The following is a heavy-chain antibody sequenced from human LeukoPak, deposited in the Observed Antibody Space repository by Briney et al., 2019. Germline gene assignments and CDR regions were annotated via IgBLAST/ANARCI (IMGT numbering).Heavy chain of an antibody. CDR1: GGSISSYY. V-gene: IGHV4-4*07. J-gene: IGHJ3*02. Sequence: SETLSLTCTVSGGSISSYYWSWIRQPAGKGLERIGRIYTSGSTNYNPSLKSRVTMSVDTSKNQFSLKLSSVTAADTAVYYCASNGDYWDAFDIWGQGTMVTVSS. CDR3: ASNGDYWDAFDI. D-gene: IGHD4-17*01. CDR2: IYTSGST.